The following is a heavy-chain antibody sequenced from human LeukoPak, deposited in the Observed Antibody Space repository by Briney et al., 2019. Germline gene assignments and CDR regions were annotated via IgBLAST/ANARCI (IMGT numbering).Heavy chain of an antibody. CDR2: ISSGGSTI. V-gene: IGHV3-11*01. Sequence: GGSLRLSCAVSGFTFSDYYMSWIRQAPGKGLERVSYISSGGSTISHADSVKGRFTISRDNAENSLYLQMNSLKAEDTAVYYCARRAAAGRFFDYWGQGTLVTVSS. CDR3: ARRAAAGRFFDY. CDR1: GFTFSDYY. D-gene: IGHD6-13*01. J-gene: IGHJ4*02.